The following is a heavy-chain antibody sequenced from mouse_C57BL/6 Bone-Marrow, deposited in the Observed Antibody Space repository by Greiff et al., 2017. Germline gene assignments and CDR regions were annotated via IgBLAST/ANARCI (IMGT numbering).Heavy chain of an antibody. J-gene: IGHJ4*01. CDR2: MPPHGGSP. V-gene: IGHV1-64*01. D-gene: IGHD2-4*01. CDR3: ARSYDYYDYTMDY. CDR1: GYTFTNYW. Sequence: VQLQQPGAELVKPGASVKLSCKASGYTFTNYWMPWVKQRPGQGLAWIGMMPPHGGSPDYNEKFKSEATLSIDKSSRAAYMELSSLTSEDSAVYYCARSYDYYDYTMDYWGQGTSVTVSS.